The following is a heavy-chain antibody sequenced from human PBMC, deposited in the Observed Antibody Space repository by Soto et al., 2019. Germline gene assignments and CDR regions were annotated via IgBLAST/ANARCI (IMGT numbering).Heavy chain of an antibody. D-gene: IGHD3-10*01. CDR3: ATYGSGSAYYYGLDV. CDR1: GFTFSTYA. V-gene: IGHV3-30*04. J-gene: IGHJ6*02. Sequence: VQLVESGGGVVQPGRSLRLSCAASGFTFSTYAMHWVRQAPGKGPEWVAIISYDGSNNHYADSVKGRFTISRDNSKNTLYLQMNSLSPEDTAVYYCATYGSGSAYYYGLDVWGQGTTVTVSS. CDR2: ISYDGSNN.